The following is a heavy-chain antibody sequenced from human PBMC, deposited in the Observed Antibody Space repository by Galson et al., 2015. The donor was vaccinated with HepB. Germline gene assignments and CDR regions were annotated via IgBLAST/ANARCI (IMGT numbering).Heavy chain of an antibody. CDR1: GYTFTSYY. Sequence: QSGAEVKKPGESLRISCKASGYTFTSYYMHWVRQAPGQGLEWMGIINPSGGSTSYAQKFQGRVTMTRDTSTSTVYMELSSLRSEDTAVYYCASSTSFNWFDPWGQGTLVTVSS. V-gene: IGHV1-46*01. CDR2: INPSGGST. J-gene: IGHJ5*02. D-gene: IGHD2-2*01. CDR3: ASSTSFNWFDP.